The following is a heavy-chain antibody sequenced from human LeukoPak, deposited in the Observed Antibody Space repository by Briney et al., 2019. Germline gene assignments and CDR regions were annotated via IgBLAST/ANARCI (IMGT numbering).Heavy chain of an antibody. Sequence: SETLSLTCTVSGGSISSYYWSWIRQPAGKGLEWIGRIYTSGSTNYNPSLKSRVTMSVVTSKNQFSLRLSSVTAADTAVYYCARHISSGGTYAYFDYWGQGTLVTVSS. J-gene: IGHJ4*02. V-gene: IGHV4-4*07. CDR1: GGSISSYY. CDR2: IYTSGST. CDR3: ARHISSGGTYAYFDY. D-gene: IGHD1-26*01.